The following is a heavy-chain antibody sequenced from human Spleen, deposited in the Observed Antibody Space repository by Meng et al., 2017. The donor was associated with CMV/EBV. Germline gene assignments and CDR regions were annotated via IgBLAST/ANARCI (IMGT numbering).Heavy chain of an antibody. V-gene: IGHV4-34*01. Sequence: LTCAVYGGSFSGYYWSWIRQPPGKGLEWIGEINHSGSTNYNPSLKSRVTISVDTSKNQFSLKLSSVTAGDTAVYYCARLRLGGNWFDPWGQGTLVTVSS. CDR1: GGSFSGYY. CDR2: INHSGST. J-gene: IGHJ5*02. D-gene: IGHD3-16*01. CDR3: ARLRLGGNWFDP.